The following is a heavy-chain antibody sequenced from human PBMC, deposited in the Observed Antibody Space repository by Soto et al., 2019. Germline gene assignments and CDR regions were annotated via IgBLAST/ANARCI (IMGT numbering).Heavy chain of an antibody. CDR3: ARGLIENDYIWGSYRESFDY. CDR2: INHSGST. D-gene: IGHD3-16*02. Sequence: PSETLSLTCAVYGGSFSGYYWSWIRQPPGKGLEWIGEINHSGSTNYNPSLKSRVTISVDTSKNQFSLKLSSVTAADTAVYYCARGLIENDYIWGSYRESFDYWGQGTLVTVSS. V-gene: IGHV4-34*01. CDR1: GGSFSGYY. J-gene: IGHJ4*02.